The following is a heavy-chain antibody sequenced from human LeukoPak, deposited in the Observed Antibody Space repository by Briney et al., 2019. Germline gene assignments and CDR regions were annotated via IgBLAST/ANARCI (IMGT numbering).Heavy chain of an antibody. D-gene: IGHD3-22*01. CDR2: ISSSGSTI. CDR1: GFTFSSYE. Sequence: GGSLRLSCAASGFTFSSYEMNWVRQAPGKGLEWGSYISSSGSTIYYADSLKVRFTISRDNAKNSLYLQMNSLRAEDTAGYYCASQGDSSGYYYYYGMDVWGQGTTVTVSS. CDR3: ASQGDSSGYYYYYGMDV. V-gene: IGHV3-48*03. J-gene: IGHJ6*02.